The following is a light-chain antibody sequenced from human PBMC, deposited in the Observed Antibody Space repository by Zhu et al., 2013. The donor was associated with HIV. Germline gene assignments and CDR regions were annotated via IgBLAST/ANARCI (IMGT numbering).Light chain of an antibody. J-gene: IGKJ1*01. Sequence: DIQMTQSPSSLSASVGDRVTITCRASHDISNYLAWYQQKPGKIPRVLIYGASTLQSGVPSRFSGSGSGTDFTLTISSLQPEDFATYYCLQDYNYPWTFGQGTKVE. CDR3: LQDYNYPWT. V-gene: IGKV1-27*01. CDR1: HDISNY. CDR2: GAS.